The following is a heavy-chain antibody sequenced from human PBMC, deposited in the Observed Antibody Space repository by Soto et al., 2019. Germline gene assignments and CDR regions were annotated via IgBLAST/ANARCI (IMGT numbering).Heavy chain of an antibody. CDR3: ARDLIESRGSGEGGMDV. D-gene: IGHD3-10*01. V-gene: IGHV4-30-4*01. CDR2: IYYSGST. J-gene: IGHJ6*02. Sequence: SETLSLTCTVSGGSISSGDYYWSWIRQPPXKGLEWIGYIYYSGSTYYNPSLKSRVTISVDTSKNQFSLKLSSVTAADTAVYYCARDLIESRGSGEGGMDVWGQGTTVTVS. CDR1: GGSISSGDYY.